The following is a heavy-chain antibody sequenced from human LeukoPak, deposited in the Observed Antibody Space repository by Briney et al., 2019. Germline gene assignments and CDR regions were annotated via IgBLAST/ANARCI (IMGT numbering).Heavy chain of an antibody. V-gene: IGHV3-23*01. Sequence: GGSLRLSCAASGFTLSSSAMSWVRQAPGKGLQWFSHINGGGGATYYADSVKGRSTISRDNHKNTLYLHMNSLRAEDTAIYYCANDRPHPSAEPTNFHYWGQGTLVTVSS. J-gene: IGHJ4*02. CDR3: ANDRPHPSAEPTNFHY. D-gene: IGHD1-14*01. CDR1: GFTLSSSA. CDR2: INGGGGAT.